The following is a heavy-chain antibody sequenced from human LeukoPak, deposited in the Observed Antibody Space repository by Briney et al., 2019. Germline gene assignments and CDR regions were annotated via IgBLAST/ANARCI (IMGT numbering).Heavy chain of an antibody. CDR2: IIPIFGTA. CDR3: ARGQGYNYAPFDY. J-gene: IGHJ4*02. Sequence: SVKVSCKASGGTFSSYAISWVRQAPGQGLEWMGGIIPIFGTANNAQKFQGRVTITTDESTSTAYMELSSLRSEDTAVYYRARGQGYNYAPFDYWGQGTLVTVSS. V-gene: IGHV1-69*05. CDR1: GGTFSSYA. D-gene: IGHD5-18*01.